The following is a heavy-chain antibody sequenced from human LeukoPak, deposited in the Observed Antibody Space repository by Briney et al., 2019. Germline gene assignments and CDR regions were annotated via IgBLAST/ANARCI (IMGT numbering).Heavy chain of an antibody. V-gene: IGHV1-69*04. CDR1: GGTFSSYA. J-gene: IGHJ4*02. CDR3: ARDDRFGELPVGY. CDR2: IIPILGIA. Sequence: SVKVSCKASGGTFSSYAISWVRQAPGQGLEWMGRIIPILGIANYAQKFQGRVTITADKSTSTAYMELSSLRAEDTAVYYCARDDRFGELPVGYWGQGTLVTVSS. D-gene: IGHD3-10*01.